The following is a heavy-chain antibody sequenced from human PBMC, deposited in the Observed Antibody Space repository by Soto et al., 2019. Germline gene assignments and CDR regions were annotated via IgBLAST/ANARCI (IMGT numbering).Heavy chain of an antibody. CDR3: VTDRLV. CDR1: GFTFTNAW. V-gene: IGHV3-15*01. CDR2: IKSKTDGGTT. Sequence: EVQLVESEGGLVKPGGSLRLSCAASGFTFTNAWMNWVRQAPGKGLESIGRIKSKTDGGTTDYTAPVKGRFIISRDDSKNTLFLQMSSLQIEDTAVYYCVTDRLVWGQGTLVTVFS. D-gene: IGHD2-2*01. J-gene: IGHJ4*02.